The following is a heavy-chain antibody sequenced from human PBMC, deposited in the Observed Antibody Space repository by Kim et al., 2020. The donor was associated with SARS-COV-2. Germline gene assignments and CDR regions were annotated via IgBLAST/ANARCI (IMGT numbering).Heavy chain of an antibody. J-gene: IGHJ6*01. CDR1: GGSFSGFS. V-gene: IGHV4-34*01. CDR3: ACGSAGSAVSASSHFFLDV. Sequence: SETLSLTCAVYGGSFSGFSWSWIRQAPGKGLEWIGEVSPSGRPTYNASLESRVTMSVATSKRQMSLKLISLTAADTAVYDCACGSAGSAVSASSHFFLDV. CDR2: VSPSGRP. D-gene: IGHD3-3*02.